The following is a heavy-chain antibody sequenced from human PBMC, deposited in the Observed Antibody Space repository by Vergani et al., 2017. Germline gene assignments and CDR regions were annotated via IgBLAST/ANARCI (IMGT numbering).Heavy chain of an antibody. Sequence: QLQLQESGPGLVKPSETLSLTCTVSGGSITYGAFYWGWIRQSPGKGLGWIGSIYYSKNKFYNPALGSRVTLSIDTTKNQFSLKLKSVTAADTAVYYCARCFRDEGMIYGGTVENWFDPWGQGTLVTGSS. CDR1: GGSITYGAFY. CDR2: IYYSKNK. J-gene: IGHJ5*02. V-gene: IGHV4-39*01. CDR3: ARCFRDEGMIYGGTVENWFDP. D-gene: IGHD3-22*01.